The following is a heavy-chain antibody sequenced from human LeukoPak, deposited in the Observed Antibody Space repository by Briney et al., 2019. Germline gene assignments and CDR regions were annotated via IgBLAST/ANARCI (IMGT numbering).Heavy chain of an antibody. J-gene: IGHJ4*02. CDR3: ARDVPYYGSGSYYDY. CDR1: GFTFDDYG. CDR2: INWSGGST. V-gene: IGHV3-20*04. D-gene: IGHD3-10*01. Sequence: GGSLRLSCAASGFTFDDYGVSWVRQAPGKGLEWVAGINWSGGSTGYADSVKGRFTISRDNAKNSLYLQMNSLRAEDTALYYCARDVPYYGSGSYYDYWGQGTLVTASS.